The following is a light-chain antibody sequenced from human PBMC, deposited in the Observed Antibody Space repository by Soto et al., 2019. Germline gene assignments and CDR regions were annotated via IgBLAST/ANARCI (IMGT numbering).Light chain of an antibody. CDR3: QQYNKWPLT. CDR2: EAS. J-gene: IGKJ4*01. CDR1: QSVNSN. V-gene: IGKV3D-15*01. Sequence: VMTQSPATLSVSPGERATLSCRASQSVNSNLAWYQLKPGQAPRLLIYEASTRATGIPARFSGSGSGTEFTLTISSLQSEDFAVYYCQQYNKWPLTFGGGTKVEIK.